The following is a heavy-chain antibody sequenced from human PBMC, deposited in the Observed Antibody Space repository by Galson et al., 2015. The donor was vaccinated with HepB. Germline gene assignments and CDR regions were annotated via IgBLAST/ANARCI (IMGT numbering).Heavy chain of an antibody. CDR2: IKSKTDGGTT. CDR1: GFTFSNAW. D-gene: IGHD3-3*01. V-gene: IGHV3-15*01. CDR3: TTEETISYYMDV. J-gene: IGHJ6*03. Sequence: SLRLSCAASGFTFSNAWMSWVRQAPGKGLEWVGRIKSKTDGGTTDYAAPVKGRFTISRDDSKNTLYLQMNSLKTEDTAVYYCTTEETISYYMDVWGKGTTVTVSS.